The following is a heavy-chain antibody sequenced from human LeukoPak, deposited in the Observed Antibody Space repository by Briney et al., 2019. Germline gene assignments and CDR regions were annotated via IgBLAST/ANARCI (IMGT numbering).Heavy chain of an antibody. J-gene: IGHJ4*02. CDR2: IYYSGST. CDR3: ARDHLSSGFDY. CDR1: GGSISSGVYY. Sequence: PSQTLSLTCTVSGGSISSGVYYWSWIRQHPGKGLEWIGYIYYSGSTYYNPSLKSRVTISVDTSKNQFSLKLSSVTAADTAVYYCARDHLSSGFDYWGQGTLVTVSS. D-gene: IGHD3-22*01. V-gene: IGHV4-31*03.